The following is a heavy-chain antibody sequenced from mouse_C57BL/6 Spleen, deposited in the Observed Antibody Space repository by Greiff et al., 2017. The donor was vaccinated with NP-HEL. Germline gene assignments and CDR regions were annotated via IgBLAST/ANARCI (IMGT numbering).Heavy chain of an antibody. CDR3: AREGDGSSLYWYFDV. V-gene: IGHV5-16*01. J-gene: IGHJ1*03. D-gene: IGHD1-1*01. Sequence: DVQLVESEGGLVQPGSSMKLSCTASGFTFSDYYMAWVRQVPEKGLEWVANINYDGSSTYYLDSLKSRFIISRDNAKNILYLQMSSLKSEDTATYYCAREGDGSSLYWYFDVWGTGTTVTVSS. CDR1: GFTFSDYY. CDR2: INYDGSST.